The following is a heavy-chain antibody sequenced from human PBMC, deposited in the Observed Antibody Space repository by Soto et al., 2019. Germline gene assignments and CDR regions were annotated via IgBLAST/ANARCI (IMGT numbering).Heavy chain of an antibody. CDR2: IYYSGST. D-gene: IGHD3-10*01. V-gene: IGHV4-31*03. J-gene: IGHJ4*02. Sequence: SETLSLTCTVSGGSISSGGYYWSWIRQHPGKGLEWIGYIYYSGSTYYNPSLKSRVTISVDTSKNQLSLKLSSVTAADTAVYYFARSESTSYMVRGVRFDYWGQGTLVTVSS. CDR1: GGSISSGGYY. CDR3: ARSESTSYMVRGVRFDY.